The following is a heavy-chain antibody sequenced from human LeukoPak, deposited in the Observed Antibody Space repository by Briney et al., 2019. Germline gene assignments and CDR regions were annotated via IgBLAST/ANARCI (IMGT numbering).Heavy chain of an antibody. CDR1: GFSFSNYY. V-gene: IGHV3-11*04. D-gene: IGHD3-16*01. CDR2: ISNSATSM. Sequence: PGGSLRLSCAASGFSFSNYYMSWIRQAPGKGLDWISYISNSATSMSYADSVKGRFTISRDSAKNSLYLQMNSLIAEDTAVYYCARLIKFGTTGYYFDYWGQGTLVTVSS. CDR3: ARLIKFGTTGYYFDY. J-gene: IGHJ4*02.